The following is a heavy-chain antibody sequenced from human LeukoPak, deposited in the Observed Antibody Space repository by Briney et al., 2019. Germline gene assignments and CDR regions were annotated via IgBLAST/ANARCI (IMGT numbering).Heavy chain of an antibody. CDR2: ISSSGSTI. Sequence: GGSLRLSCAASGFTFSDYYMSWIRQAPGKGLEWVSYISSSGSTIYYADSVKGRFTISRDNAKNSLYLQMNSLRAEDTAVYYCARDRFTTVTTAGVDYWGQGTLVTVSS. V-gene: IGHV3-11*01. CDR1: GFTFSDYY. CDR3: ARDRFTTVTTAGVDY. J-gene: IGHJ4*02. D-gene: IGHD4-17*01.